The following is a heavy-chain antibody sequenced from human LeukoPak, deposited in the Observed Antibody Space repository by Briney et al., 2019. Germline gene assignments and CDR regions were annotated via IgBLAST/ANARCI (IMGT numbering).Heavy chain of an antibody. J-gene: IGHJ4*02. CDR3: ARGVVLHYCDY. CDR1: VGTFSSDA. D-gene: IGHD3-3*01. CDR2: IIPIIDIA. V-gene: IGHV1-69*04. Sequence: ASVKVSCKDSVGTFSSDAISWVRPAPGQGLEWMGRIIPIIDIANYAQTFQGRVTITADKSTRTGYMELSSRRYEDMAVYYCARGVVLHYCDYWGQGTLVTVSS.